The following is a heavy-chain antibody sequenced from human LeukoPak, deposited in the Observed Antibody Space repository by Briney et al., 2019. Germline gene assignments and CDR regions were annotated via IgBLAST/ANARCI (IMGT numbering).Heavy chain of an antibody. CDR2: MNPNSGNT. D-gene: IGHD3-22*01. CDR1: GGTFSSYA. V-gene: IGHV1-8*03. Sequence: ASVKVSCKASGGTFSSYAINWVRRATGQGLEWMGWMNPNSGNTGYAQKFQGRVTITRNTSISTAYMELSSLRSEDTAVYYCARGDYYDRGYFDYWGQGTLVTVSS. CDR3: ARGDYYDRGYFDY. J-gene: IGHJ4*02.